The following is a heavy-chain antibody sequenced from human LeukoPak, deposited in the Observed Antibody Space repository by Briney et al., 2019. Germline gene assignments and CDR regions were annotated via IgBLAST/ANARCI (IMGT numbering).Heavy chain of an antibody. D-gene: IGHD1-26*01. CDR1: GDSVSSNSVA. Sequence: SQTLSLTCAISGDSVSSNSVAWNWIRQSPSRGLEWLGRTYYRSKWYQNYAVSLTSRITINPDTSKNQFSLQLNSVTPEDTAVYYCARAVFGSYGGMDYWGQGTLVTVSS. CDR2: TYYRSKWYQ. J-gene: IGHJ4*02. CDR3: ARAVFGSYGGMDY. V-gene: IGHV6-1*01.